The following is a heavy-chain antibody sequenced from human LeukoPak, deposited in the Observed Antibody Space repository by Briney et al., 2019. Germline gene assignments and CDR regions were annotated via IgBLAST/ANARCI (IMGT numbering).Heavy chain of an antibody. CDR1: GYTFTSYD. CDR3: ARGMQWLDMYYFDY. D-gene: IGHD6-19*01. CDR2: ISAYNGNT. Sequence: GASVKVSCKASGYTFTSYDISWVRQAPGQGLEWMGWISAYNGNTNYAQKLQGRVTMTTDTSTSTAYMELRSLRSDDTAVYYCARGMQWLDMYYFDYWGQGTLVTVSS. J-gene: IGHJ4*02. V-gene: IGHV1-18*01.